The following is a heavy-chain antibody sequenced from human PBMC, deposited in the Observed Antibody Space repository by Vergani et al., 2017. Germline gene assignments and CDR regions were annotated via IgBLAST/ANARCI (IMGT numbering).Heavy chain of an antibody. CDR2: ISYDGSNK. Sequence: QVQLVESGGGVVQPGRSLRLSCAASGFTFSSYGMHWVRQAPGKGLEWVAVISYDGSNKYYADSVKGRFTISRDNSKNTLYLQMNSLRAEDTAVYYCAKDYGSGNRQRGMDVWGQGP. CDR1: GFTFSSYG. D-gene: IGHD3-10*01. V-gene: IGHV3-30*18. CDR3: AKDYGSGNRQRGMDV. J-gene: IGHJ6*02.